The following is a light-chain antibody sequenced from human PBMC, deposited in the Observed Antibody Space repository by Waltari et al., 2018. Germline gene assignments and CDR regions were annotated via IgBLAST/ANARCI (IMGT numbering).Light chain of an antibody. CDR1: SNNVGNQG. Sequence: QAGLTQPPSVSKGLRQTATLTCTGNSNNVGNQGAAWLQQHQGQPPKLLSYRNNNRPAGIPDRFSASRSGNTASLTITGLQPEDEADYYCSAWDSDLSGYVFGTGTKVTVL. CDR3: SAWDSDLSGYV. CDR2: RNN. J-gene: IGLJ1*01. V-gene: IGLV10-54*04.